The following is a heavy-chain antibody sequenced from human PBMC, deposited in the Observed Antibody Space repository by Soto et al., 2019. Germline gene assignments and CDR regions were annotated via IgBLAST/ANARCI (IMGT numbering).Heavy chain of an antibody. Sequence: PXGSLQLSGAASGFTFSSYAMHWVRQAPGKGLEWVAVISYDGSNKYYADSVKGRFTISRDNSKNTLYLQMNSLRAEDTAVYYCAREGLGYYDSSGSNGYFQHWGQGTLVTVSS. D-gene: IGHD3-22*01. CDR1: GFTFSSYA. CDR2: ISYDGSNK. CDR3: AREGLGYYDSSGSNGYFQH. J-gene: IGHJ1*01. V-gene: IGHV3-30-3*01.